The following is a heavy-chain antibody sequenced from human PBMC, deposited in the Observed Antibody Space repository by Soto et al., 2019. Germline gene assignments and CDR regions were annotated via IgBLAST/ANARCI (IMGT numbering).Heavy chain of an antibody. J-gene: IGHJ6*02. D-gene: IGHD3-3*01. V-gene: IGHV1-69*06. CDR1: GGTFSSYA. CDR2: IIPIFGTA. CDR3: ASKSGNYDFWSGYPSGRMDV. Sequence: ASVKVSCKASGGTFSSYAISWVRHAPGQGLEWMGGIIPIFGTANYAQKFQGRVTITADKSTSTAYMELSSLRSEDTAVYYCASKSGNYDFWSGYPSGRMDVWGQGTTVTVSS.